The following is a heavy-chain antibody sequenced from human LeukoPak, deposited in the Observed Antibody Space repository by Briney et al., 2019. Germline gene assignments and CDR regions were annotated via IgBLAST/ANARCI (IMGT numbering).Heavy chain of an antibody. CDR3: ARQAISGYDPPPFDS. J-gene: IGHJ4*02. CDR2: LYYSGST. CDR1: GGSISSSTYY. Sequence: PSETLSLTCTVSGGSISSSTYYWGWIRQPPGKGLEWIGNLYYSGSTYYNPSLNSRVTISGDTCKNQFSLKLSSVTAADTAVYYCARQAISGYDPPPFDSWGQGTLVTVSS. V-gene: IGHV4-39*01. D-gene: IGHD5-12*01.